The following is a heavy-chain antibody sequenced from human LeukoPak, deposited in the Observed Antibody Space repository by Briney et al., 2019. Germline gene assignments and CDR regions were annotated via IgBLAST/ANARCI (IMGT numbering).Heavy chain of an antibody. CDR1: GLTVSSSY. D-gene: IGHD3-10*01. V-gene: IGHV3-53*01. CDR2: IYNDGST. Sequence: PGGSLRLSCAASGLTVSSSYMSWVRQAPGKGLEWVSIIYNDGSTYYADSMKGRFTISRDNSKNTLYLQVNSLRAEDTAMYYCVSLQFDCWGQGTLVTASS. J-gene: IGHJ4*02. CDR3: VSLQFDC.